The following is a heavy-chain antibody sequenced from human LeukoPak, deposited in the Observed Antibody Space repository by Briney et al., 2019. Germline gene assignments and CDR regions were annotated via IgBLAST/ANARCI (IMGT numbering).Heavy chain of an antibody. D-gene: IGHD4-17*01. CDR1: GFTVSSNY. CDR3: ARVPTTVTTVYFDY. Sequence: QPGGSLRLPCAASGFTVSSNYMSWVRQAPGKGLEWVSVIYSGGSTYYADSVKGRFTISRDNSKNTLYLQMNSLRAEDTAVYYCARVPTTVTTVYFDYWGQGTLVTVSS. CDR2: IYSGGST. J-gene: IGHJ4*02. V-gene: IGHV3-53*01.